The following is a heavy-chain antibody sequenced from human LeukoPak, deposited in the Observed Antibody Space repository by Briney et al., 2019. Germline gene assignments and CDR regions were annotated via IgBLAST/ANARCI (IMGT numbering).Heavy chain of an antibody. CDR3: ARGVEQWLYPPPDSFDP. D-gene: IGHD6-19*01. CDR2: INPNSGGT. Sequence: ASVKVSCKASGYTFTGYYMHWVRQAPGQGLEWMGWINPNSGGTNYAQKFQGRVTMTRDTSISTAYMELSRLRSDDTAVYYCARGVEQWLYPPPDSFDPWGQGTLVTVSS. V-gene: IGHV1-2*02. J-gene: IGHJ5*02. CDR1: GYTFTGYY.